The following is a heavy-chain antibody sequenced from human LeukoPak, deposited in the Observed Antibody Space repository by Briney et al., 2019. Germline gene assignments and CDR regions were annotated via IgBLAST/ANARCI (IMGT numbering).Heavy chain of an antibody. CDR3: AKEKQRNFDY. CDR1: GFTFSNYA. J-gene: IGHJ4*02. CDR2: ISGSGNST. Sequence: GGSLRLSCAASGFTFSNYAMSWVRQAPGKGLEWVSGISGSGNSTYYGDSVQGRFTISRDNSKNTLYLQMNTLRAEDTAVYFCAKEKQRNFDYWGQGTLVTVSS. V-gene: IGHV3-23*01.